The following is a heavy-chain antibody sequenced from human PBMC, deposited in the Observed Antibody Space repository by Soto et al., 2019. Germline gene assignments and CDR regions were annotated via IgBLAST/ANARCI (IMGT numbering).Heavy chain of an antibody. V-gene: IGHV3-15*01. J-gene: IGHJ4*02. D-gene: IGHD3-10*01. CDR1: GFTFSNAW. Sequence: GGSLRLSCAASGFTFSNAWMSWVRQAPGKGLEWVGRIKSKTDGGTTDYAAPVKGRFTISRDDSKNTLYLQMNSLKTEDTAVCYCTTRGRGSGSYFGNYYFDYWGQGTLVTVSS. CDR2: IKSKTDGGTT. CDR3: TTRGRGSGSYFGNYYFDY.